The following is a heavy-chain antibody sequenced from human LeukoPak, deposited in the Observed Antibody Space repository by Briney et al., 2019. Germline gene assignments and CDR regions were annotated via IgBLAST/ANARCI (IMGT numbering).Heavy chain of an antibody. V-gene: IGHV4-4*02. J-gene: IGHJ3*02. D-gene: IGHD2/OR15-2a*01. CDR1: GGSITSSKW. Sequence: SETLSLTCAVSGGSITSSKWWTWVRQPPGKGLEWIGESYHSGSTNYNPSLKSRVTISVDKSKKQFSLKLGSVTAADTAVYYCARLSPDGFDIWGQGTMVTVFS. CDR2: SYHSGST. CDR3: ARLSPDGFDI.